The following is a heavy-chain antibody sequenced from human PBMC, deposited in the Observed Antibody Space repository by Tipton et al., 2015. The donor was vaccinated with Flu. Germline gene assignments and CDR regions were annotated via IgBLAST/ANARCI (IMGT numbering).Heavy chain of an antibody. D-gene: IGHD3-9*01. J-gene: IGHJ5*02. CDR3: AKEGSYNILTNYYNKGVDP. CDR1: GGSTSSYTYY. CDR2: IYYSGTT. Sequence: LRLSCTVSGGSTSSYTYYWGWFRQSPGTGLEWIGSIYYSGTTYYNPSLKSRVTMSIDTSKNQFSLKVTSVTAADTAVYYCAKEGSYNILTNYYNKGVDPWGQGTLVIVSS. V-gene: IGHV4-39*07.